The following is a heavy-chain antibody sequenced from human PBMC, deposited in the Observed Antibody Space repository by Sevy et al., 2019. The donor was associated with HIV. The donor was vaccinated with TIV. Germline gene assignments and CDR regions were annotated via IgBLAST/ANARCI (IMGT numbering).Heavy chain of an antibody. Sequence: GGSLRLSCGASGFTFSSYAMSWVRQAPGTGLEWVSVISGRGGTTNYADSMKGRFTISRDNSKNTLYLQMNSRRADDTAVYYCAKDRRYGDIGLFDYWGQGTLVTVSS. CDR3: AKDRRYGDIGLFDY. J-gene: IGHJ4*02. V-gene: IGHV3-23*01. D-gene: IGHD4-17*01. CDR2: ISGRGGTT. CDR1: GFTFSSYA.